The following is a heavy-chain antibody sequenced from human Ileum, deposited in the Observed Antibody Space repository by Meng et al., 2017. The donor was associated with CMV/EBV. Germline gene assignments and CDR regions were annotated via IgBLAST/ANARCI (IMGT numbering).Heavy chain of an antibody. CDR1: GDTSNSHS. V-gene: IGHV1-69*04. Sequence: SVKDSCKASGDTSNSHSISWLREVPGQGVEWMGRIIPRVGIPNYIPKFQGKITISADKSTNTAYLEVTSLTSEDTAMYYCARGSQVVAGIEDHYLDYWGQGSLVTVSS. D-gene: IGHD6-19*01. J-gene: IGHJ4*02. CDR2: IIPRVGIP. CDR3: ARGSQVVAGIEDHYLDY.